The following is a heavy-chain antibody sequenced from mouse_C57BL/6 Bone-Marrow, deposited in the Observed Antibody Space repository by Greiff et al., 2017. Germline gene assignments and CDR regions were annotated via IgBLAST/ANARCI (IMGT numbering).Heavy chain of an antibody. J-gene: IGHJ4*01. CDR1: GFTFSNYC. D-gene: IGHD1-1*01. V-gene: IGHV6-3*01. CDR2: IRLKSDNYAT. CDR3: TGTTVEV. Sequence: EVKLMESGGGLVQPGGSMKLSCVASGFTFSNYCMNWVRQSPEKGLEWVAQIRLKSDNYATHYAESVKGRFTISRDESKSSVYLQMNNLRAEDTGIYYCTGTTVEVRGQGTSVTVSS.